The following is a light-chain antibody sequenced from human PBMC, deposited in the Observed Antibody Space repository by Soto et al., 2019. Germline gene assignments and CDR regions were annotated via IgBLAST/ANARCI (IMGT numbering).Light chain of an antibody. J-gene: IGKJ1*01. CDR1: QSISSY. CDR2: AAS. V-gene: IGKV1-39*01. CDR3: QQSYSTLLT. Sequence: DLQMTQSPSSLSASVGDRVTIACRASQSISSYLNWYQHKPGKAPKLLIYAASSLQSGVPSRFSGSGSGTDFILSISSLQTEDFATYYCQQSYSTLLTFGQGTKMEIK.